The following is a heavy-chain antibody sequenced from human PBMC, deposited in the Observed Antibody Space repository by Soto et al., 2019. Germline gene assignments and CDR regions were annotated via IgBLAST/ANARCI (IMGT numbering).Heavy chain of an antibody. V-gene: IGHV1-18*04. CDR1: GYPFTTYG. J-gene: IGHJ4*02. CDR2: ISTYNGNT. D-gene: IGHD3-3*01. Sequence: QVQLVQSGDEVKKPGASVKVSCKASGYPFTTYGITWVRQAPGQGLEWMGWISTYNGNTNYAQSLQGRVTMTRETSPTTAYMELRSLRSDDTAVYYCARVMTTFGVVSKGPDHWGQGTLVTVSS. CDR3: ARVMTTFGVVSKGPDH.